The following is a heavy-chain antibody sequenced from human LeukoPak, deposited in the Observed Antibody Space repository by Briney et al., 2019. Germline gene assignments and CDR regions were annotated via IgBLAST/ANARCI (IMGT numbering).Heavy chain of an antibody. J-gene: IGHJ3*02. CDR3: ARVPHYSWYAFDI. Sequence: SQTLSLTCAVSGGSISSGGYSWSWIRQPPGKGLEWIGYIYHSGSTYYNPSLKSRVTISVDRSKNQFSLKLSSVTAADTAVYYCARVPHYSWYAFDIWGQGTMVTVSS. CDR2: IYHSGST. D-gene: IGHD2-8*02. CDR1: GGSISSGGYS. V-gene: IGHV4-30-2*01.